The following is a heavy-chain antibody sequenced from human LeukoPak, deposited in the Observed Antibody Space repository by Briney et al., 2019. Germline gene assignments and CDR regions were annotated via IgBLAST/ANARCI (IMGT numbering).Heavy chain of an antibody. V-gene: IGHV4-34*01. D-gene: IGHD5-18*01. J-gene: IGHJ6*03. Sequence: PSETLSLTWAVYGGSFSGYYWSWIRQPPGKGLEWIGEINHSGSTNYNPSLKSRVTISVDTSKNQFSLKLSSVTAADTAVYYCARSMPSPSPQLWLPYYYYYMDVWGKGTTVTVSS. CDR3: ARSMPSPSPQLWLPYYYYYMDV. CDR2: INHSGST. CDR1: GGSFSGYY.